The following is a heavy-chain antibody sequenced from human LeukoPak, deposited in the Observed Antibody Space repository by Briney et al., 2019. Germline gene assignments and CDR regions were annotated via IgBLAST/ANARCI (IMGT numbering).Heavy chain of an antibody. CDR3: ASTPPEYSYGRLDY. J-gene: IGHJ4*02. CDR1: GFTFSGYA. Sequence: PGGSLRLSCAASGFTFSGYAMSWVRQAPGKGLEWVSVITGSGGSTYYADSVKGRSTISRDNSKDTLYLQMNSLRAEDTAVYYCASTPPEYSYGRLDYWGQGTLVTVSS. V-gene: IGHV3-23*01. D-gene: IGHD5-18*01. CDR2: ITGSGGST.